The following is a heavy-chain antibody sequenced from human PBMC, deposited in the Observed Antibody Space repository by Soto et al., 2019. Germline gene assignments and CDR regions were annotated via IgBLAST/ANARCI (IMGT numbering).Heavy chain of an antibody. CDR2: INHSGST. V-gene: IGHV4-34*01. CDR1: GGSFSGYY. Sequence: SETLSLTCAVYGGSFSGYYWSWIRQPPGKGLEWIGEINHSGSTNYNPSLKSRVTRSVDTSKNQFSLKLSSVTAADTAVYYCAIGELGFSSGYYTNWFDPWGQGTLVTVAS. J-gene: IGHJ5*02. CDR3: AIGELGFSSGYYTNWFDP. D-gene: IGHD3-3*01.